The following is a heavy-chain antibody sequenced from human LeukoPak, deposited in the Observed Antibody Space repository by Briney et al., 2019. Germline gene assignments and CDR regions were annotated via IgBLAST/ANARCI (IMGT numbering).Heavy chain of an antibody. D-gene: IGHD4-11*01. Sequence: ASVKVSCKSSGGTFSSYAISWVRQAPGQGLEWMGGIIPIFGTANYAQKFQGRVTITTDESTSTAYMELSSLRSEDTAVYYCARDYGNYGGYAFDIWGQGTMVTVSS. CDR1: GGTFSSYA. CDR2: IIPIFGTA. J-gene: IGHJ3*02. V-gene: IGHV1-69*05. CDR3: ARDYGNYGGYAFDI.